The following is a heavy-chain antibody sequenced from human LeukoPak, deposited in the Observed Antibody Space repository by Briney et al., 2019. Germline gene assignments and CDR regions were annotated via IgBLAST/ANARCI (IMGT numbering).Heavy chain of an antibody. CDR1: GGSISSYY. J-gene: IGHJ4*02. D-gene: IGHD1-26*01. Sequence: PSETLSLTCTVSGGSISSYYWSWIRQPPGKGLEWIGYIYYSGSTNYNPSLKSRVTISVDTSKNQLSLKLSSVTAADTAVYYCARELVGAAFDYWGQGTLVTVSS. CDR2: IYYSGST. CDR3: ARELVGAAFDY. V-gene: IGHV4-59*01.